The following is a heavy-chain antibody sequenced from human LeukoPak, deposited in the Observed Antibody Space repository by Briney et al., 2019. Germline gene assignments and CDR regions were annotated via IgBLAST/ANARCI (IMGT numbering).Heavy chain of an antibody. Sequence: SVKVSCKASGYTFTSYYMHWVRQAPGQGLEWMGIINPSGGSTSYAQKFQGRVTMTRDTSTSTVYMELSSLRSEDTAVYYCASDQLPVVAAPKSRYYYYYMDVWGKGTTVTVSS. V-gene: IGHV1-46*01. CDR2: INPSGGST. CDR3: ASDQLPVVAAPKSRYYYYYMDV. CDR1: GYTFTSYY. J-gene: IGHJ6*03. D-gene: IGHD2-15*01.